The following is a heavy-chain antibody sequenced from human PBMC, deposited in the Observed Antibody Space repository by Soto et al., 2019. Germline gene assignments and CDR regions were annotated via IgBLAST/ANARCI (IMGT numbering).Heavy chain of an antibody. V-gene: IGHV2-5*02. CDR3: AHTLCGIYDSSATWFDP. D-gene: IGHD3-22*01. J-gene: IGHJ5*02. Sequence: QITLKESGPTLVKPTQTLTLTCTFSGFSLSTSGVGVGWIRQPPGKAMEWIALIYWDDDKRYSPSLKSRLTITKDTSKNQVVLTMTNMDPVDTATYYCAHTLCGIYDSSATWFDPWGQGTLVTVSS. CDR2: IYWDDDK. CDR1: GFSLSTSGVG.